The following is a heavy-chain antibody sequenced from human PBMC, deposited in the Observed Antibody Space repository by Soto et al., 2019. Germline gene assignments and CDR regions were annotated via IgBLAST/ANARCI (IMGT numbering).Heavy chain of an antibody. CDR1: GFTFDDYA. CDR2: ISWNSGSI. CDR3: AKEIYDRSGYGLDY. D-gene: IGHD3-22*01. V-gene: IGHV3-9*01. Sequence: EVQLVESGGGLVQPGRSLRLSCAASGFTFDDYAMHWVRQAPGKGLEWVSGISWNSGSIGYADSVKGRFTISRDNAKNSLDLQMNSLRAEDTALYYCAKEIYDRSGYGLDYWGQGTLVTVSS. J-gene: IGHJ4*02.